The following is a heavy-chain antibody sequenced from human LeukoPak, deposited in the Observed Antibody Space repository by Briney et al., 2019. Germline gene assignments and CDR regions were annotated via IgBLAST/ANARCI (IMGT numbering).Heavy chain of an antibody. CDR2: ISGSGGSI. J-gene: IGHJ5*02. CDR3: AKKASTSWGYRRVDWFDP. V-gene: IGHV3-23*01. CDR1: GFTFSSYA. Sequence: GGSLRLSCAASGFTFSSYAMSWVRQAPGKGLEWVSAISGSGGSIYYADSVKGRFTISRDNSKNTLYLQMNSLRAEDTAVYYCAKKASTSWGYRRVDWFDPWGQGTLVSVSS. D-gene: IGHD2-2*01.